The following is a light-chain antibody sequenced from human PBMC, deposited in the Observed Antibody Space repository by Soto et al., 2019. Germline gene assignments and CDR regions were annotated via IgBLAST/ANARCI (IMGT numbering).Light chain of an antibody. J-gene: IGKJ4*01. CDR2: AAS. Sequence: DIQMTQSPSSLSASVGDRVTITCQASQDISNYLNWYQQKPGKAPKLLIFAASTLQGGVPSRFSGSGSGTDFTLTISSLQPDDFATYYCQQYNSYSPLTFGGGTKVDIK. CDR1: QDISNY. V-gene: IGKV1-16*01. CDR3: QQYNSYSPLT.